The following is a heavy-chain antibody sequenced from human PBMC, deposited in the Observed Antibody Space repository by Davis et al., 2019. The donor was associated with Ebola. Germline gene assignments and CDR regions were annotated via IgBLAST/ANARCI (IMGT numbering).Heavy chain of an antibody. CDR2: INHSGST. J-gene: IGHJ4*02. D-gene: IGHD6-13*01. CDR3: ACSSSWYFDY. CDR1: GGSISSYY. Sequence: PSETLSLTCTVSGGSISSYYWSWIRQPPGKGLEWIGEINHSGSTNYNPSLKSRVTISVDTSKNQFSLKLSSVTAADTAVYYCACSSSWYFDYWGQGTLVTVSS. V-gene: IGHV4-34*01.